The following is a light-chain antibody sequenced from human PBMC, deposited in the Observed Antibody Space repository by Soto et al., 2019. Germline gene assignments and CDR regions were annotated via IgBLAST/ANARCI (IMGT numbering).Light chain of an antibody. CDR1: QSVSSSF. CDR2: GAS. J-gene: IGKJ1*01. V-gene: IGKV3-20*01. CDR3: QQYDSSPWT. Sequence: EIVLTQSPGTLSLSPGERATLSCRASQSVSSSFLAWYQQKPGQAPRLLIYGASNRATGIPGRFSGSGSGTDFTLTISRLEPEDFAVYYCQQYDSSPWTFGQGTKVEIE.